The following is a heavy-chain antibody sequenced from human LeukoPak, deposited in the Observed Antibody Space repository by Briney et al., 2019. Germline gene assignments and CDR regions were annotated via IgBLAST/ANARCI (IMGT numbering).Heavy chain of an antibody. V-gene: IGHV3-23*01. CDR2: ISGSGGST. CDR3: AKGSKGGSQPGIAAPPYYIPGFDP. CDR1: GFTFSSYA. J-gene: IGHJ5*02. D-gene: IGHD6-13*01. Sequence: PGGSLRLSCAASGFTFSSYAMTWVRQAPGKGLEWVSGISGSGGSTYYADSVKGRFTISRDNSKNTLYLQMNSLRAEDTAVYYCAKGSKGGSQPGIAAPPYYIPGFDPWGQGTLVTVSS.